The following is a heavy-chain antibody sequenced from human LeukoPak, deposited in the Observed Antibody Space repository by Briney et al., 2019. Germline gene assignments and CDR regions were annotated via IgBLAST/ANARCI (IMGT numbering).Heavy chain of an antibody. J-gene: IGHJ3*02. V-gene: IGHV3-74*01. Sequence: GGSLRLSCVASGFTFSSYWMHWVRQDPRKGLVWVSRINGDGRNINYADSVRGRFTISRDNSKNTLFLQMNSLRAEDTAVYYCARGRRDCSGDCYVAFDIWGQGTMVTVSS. D-gene: IGHD2-21*02. CDR3: ARGRRDCSGDCYVAFDI. CDR2: INGDGRNI. CDR1: GFTFSSYW.